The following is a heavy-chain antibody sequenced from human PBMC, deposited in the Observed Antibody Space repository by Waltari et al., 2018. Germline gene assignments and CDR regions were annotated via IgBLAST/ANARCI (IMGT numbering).Heavy chain of an antibody. CDR3: ARARGSMVYAFFDY. CDR1: GGSISSYY. J-gene: IGHJ4*02. Sequence: QVQLQESGPGLVKPSETLSLTCTVSGGSISSYYWSWIRQPPGKGLEWIGYIYYSGSTNYTPSLKSRVTISVDTSKNQFSLKLSSVTAADTAVYYCARARGSMVYAFFDYWGQGTLVTVSS. D-gene: IGHD2-8*01. CDR2: IYYSGST. V-gene: IGHV4-59*01.